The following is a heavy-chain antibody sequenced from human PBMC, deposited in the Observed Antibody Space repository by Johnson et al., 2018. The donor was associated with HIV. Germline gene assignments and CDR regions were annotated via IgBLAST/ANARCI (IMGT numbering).Heavy chain of an antibody. Sequence: QVQLVESGGGVVQPGRSLRVSCAASGFSFSSYGMHWVRQAPGKGLEWVAVISHDGSNKYYVDSVKGRFTISRDNSKNTLYLQMNSLRAGDTAWYYCARDKVVHGVIVVGNTAFDSWGQGTMVTVSS. CDR2: ISHDGSNK. CDR1: GFSFSSYG. V-gene: IGHV3-30*03. CDR3: ARDKVVHGVIVVGNTAFDS. D-gene: IGHD3-22*01. J-gene: IGHJ3*02.